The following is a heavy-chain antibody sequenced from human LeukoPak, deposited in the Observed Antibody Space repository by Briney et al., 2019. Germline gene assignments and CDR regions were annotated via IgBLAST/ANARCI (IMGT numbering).Heavy chain of an antibody. Sequence: SVKVSCKASGGTFSSYAISWVRQAPGQGLEWMGGIIPIFGTANYAQKFQGRVTITTDESTSTAYMELSSLRSEDTAVYYCARDNAEIAAAGTLLGDYWGQGTLVTVSS. CDR2: IIPIFGTA. CDR1: GGTFSSYA. CDR3: ARDNAEIAAAGTLLGDY. V-gene: IGHV1-69*05. J-gene: IGHJ4*02. D-gene: IGHD6-13*01.